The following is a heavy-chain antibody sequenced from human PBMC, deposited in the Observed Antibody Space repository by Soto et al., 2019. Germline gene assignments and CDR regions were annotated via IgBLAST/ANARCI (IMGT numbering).Heavy chain of an antibody. D-gene: IGHD5-12*01. Sequence: GGSLRLSCAASGFTFSSYSMNWVRQAPGKGLEWVSYISSSSSTIYYADSVKGRFTISRDNAKNSLYLQMNSLRDEDTAVYYCARDGYSPVVTHRYFDYGGQGTLVTVSS. CDR2: ISSSSSTI. CDR1: GFTFSSYS. J-gene: IGHJ4*02. CDR3: ARDGYSPVVTHRYFDY. V-gene: IGHV3-48*02.